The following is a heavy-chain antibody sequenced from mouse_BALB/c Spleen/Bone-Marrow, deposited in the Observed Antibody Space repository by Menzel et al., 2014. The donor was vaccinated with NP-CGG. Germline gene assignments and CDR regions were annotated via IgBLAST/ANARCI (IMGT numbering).Heavy chain of an antibody. Sequence: VKLMESGAELVKPGASVKLSCKASGYTFTSYWMHWVKRRPGQGLEWIGEIDPSDSYTNYNQKFKGKATLTVDKSSSTAYMQLSSLTSEDSAVYYCARYGGYFPWFAYWGQGTLVTVSA. J-gene: IGHJ3*01. CDR2: IDPSDSYT. V-gene: IGHV1-69*02. CDR3: ARYGGYFPWFAY. D-gene: IGHD2-3*01. CDR1: GYTFTSYW.